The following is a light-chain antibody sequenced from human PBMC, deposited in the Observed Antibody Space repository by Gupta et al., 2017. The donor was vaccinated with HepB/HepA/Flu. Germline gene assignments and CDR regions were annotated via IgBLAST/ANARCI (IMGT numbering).Light chain of an antibody. Sequence: SYDLRQPPPVAVSPGQTASTSCAGVRSGEKAVSWYQRRPAQPPVLVMYQKSLRPSGIPERFSGSNSGDTATLTIPGTQATDEADYYCQAWNSGTALFGGGTKLTV. CDR2: QKS. CDR1: RSGEKA. CDR3: QAWNSGTAL. J-gene: IGLJ2*01. V-gene: IGLV3-1*01.